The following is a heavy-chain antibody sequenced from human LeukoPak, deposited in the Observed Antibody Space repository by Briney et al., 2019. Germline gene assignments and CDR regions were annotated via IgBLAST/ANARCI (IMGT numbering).Heavy chain of an antibody. J-gene: IGHJ5*02. CDR2: INHSGST. D-gene: IGHD6-13*01. V-gene: IGHV4-34*01. CDR3: ARGYYRSSWYVYHNWFDP. CDR1: GGSFSGYY. Sequence: ASETLSLTCAVYGGSFSGYYWSWIRQPPGKGLEWIGEINHSGSTNYNPSLKSRVTISVDTSKNQFSLKLSSVTAADTAVYYCARGYYRSSWYVYHNWFDPWGQGTLVTVSS.